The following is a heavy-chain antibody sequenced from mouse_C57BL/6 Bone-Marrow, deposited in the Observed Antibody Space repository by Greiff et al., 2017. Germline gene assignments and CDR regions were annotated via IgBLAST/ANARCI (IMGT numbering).Heavy chain of an antibody. J-gene: IGHJ1*03. CDR1: GFTFTDYY. CDR2: IRNKANGYTT. V-gene: IGHV7-3*01. D-gene: IGHD1-1*01. CDR3: ARYQGNYYGSSYPRYFDV. Sequence: EVKLMESGGGLVQPGGSLSLSCAASGFTFTDYYMSWVRQPPGKALEWLGFIRNKANGYTTEYSASVKGRFTISRDNSQSILYLQMNALRAEDSATYYCARYQGNYYGSSYPRYFDVWGTGTTVTVSS.